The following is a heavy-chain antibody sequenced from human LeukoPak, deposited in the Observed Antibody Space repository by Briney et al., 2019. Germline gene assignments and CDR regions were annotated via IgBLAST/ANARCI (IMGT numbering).Heavy chain of an antibody. CDR2: ISYDGSNK. J-gene: IGHJ4*02. V-gene: IGHV3-30*03. D-gene: IGHD1-26*01. CDR1: GFTFSSYG. Sequence: PGGSLRLSCAASGFTFSSYGMHWIRQAPGKGLEWVAVISYDGSNKYYADSVKGRFTISRDNSKNTVYLQMSSLRGDDTAVYYCAREGSGTYLNYWGQGTLVTVSS. CDR3: AREGSGTYLNY.